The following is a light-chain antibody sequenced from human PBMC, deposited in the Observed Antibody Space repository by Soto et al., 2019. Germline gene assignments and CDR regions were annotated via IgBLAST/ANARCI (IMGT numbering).Light chain of an antibody. CDR1: SSDVGGYDY. Sequence: QSVLTQPPSASGSPGQSVTISCTGTSSDVGGYDYVSWYQQLPGKAPKLVIYEVNKRPSGVPERFSGSKSGNTASLTVSGLQAEDEDDFYCSSYAGDTPYILGTGTKVTVL. CDR3: SSYAGDTPYI. J-gene: IGLJ1*01. V-gene: IGLV2-8*01. CDR2: EVN.